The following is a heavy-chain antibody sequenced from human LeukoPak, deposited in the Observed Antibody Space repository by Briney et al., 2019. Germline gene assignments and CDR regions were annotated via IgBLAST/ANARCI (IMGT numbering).Heavy chain of an antibody. Sequence: GGSLRLSCAASGFTFSDYYMSWIRQAPGKGLEWVSYISSSSSYTNYADSVKGRFTISRDNAKNSLYLQMNSLKTEDTAVYYCTREAMGLAGSIDCWGQGTLVTVSS. J-gene: IGHJ4*02. CDR3: TREAMGLAGSIDC. V-gene: IGHV3-11*05. D-gene: IGHD5-18*01. CDR1: GFTFSDYY. CDR2: ISSSSSYT.